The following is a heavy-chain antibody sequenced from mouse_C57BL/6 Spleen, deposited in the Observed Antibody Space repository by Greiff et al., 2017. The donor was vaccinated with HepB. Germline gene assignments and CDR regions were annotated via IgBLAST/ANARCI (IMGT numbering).Heavy chain of an antibody. J-gene: IGHJ2*01. V-gene: IGHV7-3*01. CDR3: ARYRHLYYEDYFDY. Sequence: EVKLVESGGGLVQPGGSLSLSCAASGFTFTDYYMSWVRQPPGKALEWLGFIRNKANGYTTEYSASVKGRFTISRDNSQSILYLQMNALRAEDSATYYLARYRHLYYEDYFDYWGQGTPLTVSS. CDR1: GFTFTDYY. CDR2: IRNKANGYTT. D-gene: IGHD1-1*01.